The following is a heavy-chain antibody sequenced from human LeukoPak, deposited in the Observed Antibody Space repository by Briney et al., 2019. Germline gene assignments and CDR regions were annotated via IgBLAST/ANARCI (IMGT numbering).Heavy chain of an antibody. Sequence: GGSLRLSCAASGFTFSSSWMTWVRQGPGKGLEWVAIMSNDGSNEKYADSVRGRFTISRDNSKNTLYVQMNSLRSEDTAVYYCARGTGSGSYIIDYWGQGILVTVSS. CDR1: GFTFSSSW. J-gene: IGHJ4*02. V-gene: IGHV3-30*03. CDR3: ARGTGSGSYIIDY. CDR2: MSNDGSNE. D-gene: IGHD3-10*01.